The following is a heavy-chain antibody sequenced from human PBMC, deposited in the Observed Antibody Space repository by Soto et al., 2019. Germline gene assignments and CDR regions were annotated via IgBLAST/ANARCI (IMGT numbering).Heavy chain of an antibody. D-gene: IGHD2-15*01. Sequence: QLQLQESGPGLVKPSETLSLTCTGSGGSISSSSYYWGWIRQPPGKGLEWSGSIYYSWSTYYNPSLKSRDTISVDPSKNQFSLKLSSVTAADTAVYYCARPRGRSCSGGSCHFDYWGQGTLVTVSS. CDR3: ARPRGRSCSGGSCHFDY. CDR1: GGSISSSSYY. V-gene: IGHV4-39*01. J-gene: IGHJ4*02. CDR2: IYYSWST.